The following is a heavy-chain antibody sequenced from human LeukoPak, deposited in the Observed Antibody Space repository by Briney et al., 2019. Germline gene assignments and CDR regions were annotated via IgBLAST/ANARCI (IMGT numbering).Heavy chain of an antibody. V-gene: IGHV4-39*01. CDR1: GGSLSSSSYY. Sequence: KPSETLSLTCTVPGGSLSSSSYYWGWIRQPPRKGLEWIGSIYYSGSTYYNPSLKSRVTISVDTSKNQFSLKLSSVTAADTAVYYCARHSRGEGTPSDYWGQGTLVTVSS. J-gene: IGHJ4*02. D-gene: IGHD3-10*01. CDR3: ARHSRGEGTPSDY. CDR2: IYYSGST.